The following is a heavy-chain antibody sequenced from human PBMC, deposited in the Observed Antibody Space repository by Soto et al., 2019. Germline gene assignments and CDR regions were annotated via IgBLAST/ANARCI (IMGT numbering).Heavy chain of an antibody. CDR2: IYHIGST. CDR3: ARVFAATYHYVWRSYPYYYYYGMDV. V-gene: IGHV4-38-2*01. J-gene: IGHJ6*02. CDR1: GYSISSGYY. D-gene: IGHD3-16*02. Sequence: XATLSLSCAVSGYSISSGYYWCWLRQPPGKGLEWIGSIYHIGSTYYNPSLKSRVTISVDTSKNQFSLKLSSVTAADTAVYYCARVFAATYHYVWRSYPYYYYYGMDVWGQGTTVTVSS.